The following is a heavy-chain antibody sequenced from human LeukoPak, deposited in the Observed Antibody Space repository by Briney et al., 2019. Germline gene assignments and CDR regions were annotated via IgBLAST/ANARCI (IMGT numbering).Heavy chain of an antibody. D-gene: IGHD3-22*01. Sequence: GGSLRLSXAASGFTFSSYSMNWVRQAPGKGLEWVSSISSSSSYIYYADSVKGRFTISRDNAKNSLYLQMNSLRAEDTAVYYCAREDYYDSSGYDAFDIWGQGTMVTVSS. V-gene: IGHV3-21*01. J-gene: IGHJ3*02. CDR1: GFTFSSYS. CDR3: AREDYYDSSGYDAFDI. CDR2: ISSSSSYI.